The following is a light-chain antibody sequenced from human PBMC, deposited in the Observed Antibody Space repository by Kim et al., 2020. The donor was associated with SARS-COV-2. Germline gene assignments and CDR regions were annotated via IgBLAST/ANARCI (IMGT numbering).Light chain of an antibody. CDR1: SGSIASNY. CDR3: QSYDSSTLWV. J-gene: IGLJ3*02. V-gene: IGLV6-57*04. Sequence: NFMLTQPHSVSESPGKTVTISCTRSSGSIASNYVQWYQQRPGSAPTTVIYEDNQRPSGVPDRFSGSIDSSSNSASLTISGLKTEDEADYYCQSYDSSTLWVFGGRTQLTVL. CDR2: EDN.